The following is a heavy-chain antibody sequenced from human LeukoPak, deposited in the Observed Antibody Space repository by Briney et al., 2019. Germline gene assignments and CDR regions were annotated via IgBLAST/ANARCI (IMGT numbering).Heavy chain of an antibody. D-gene: IGHD6-13*01. CDR2: INHGGST. J-gene: IGHJ4*02. Sequence: SETLSLTCAVYGGSLSGYYWSWIRQSPGKGLEWIGEINHGGSTNYNPSLKSRVTMSVDTSKNQFSLRLSSVTAADTAVYYCAREGYSSSSHFDYWGQGTLVTVSS. CDR3: AREGYSSSSHFDY. V-gene: IGHV4-34*01. CDR1: GGSLSGYY.